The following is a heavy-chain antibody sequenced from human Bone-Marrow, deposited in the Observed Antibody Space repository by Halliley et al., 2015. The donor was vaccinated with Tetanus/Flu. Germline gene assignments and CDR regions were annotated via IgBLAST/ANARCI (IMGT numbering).Heavy chain of an antibody. Sequence: LEWVAVISYDGDYTSYLDSLEGRFTVSRDNSRNTVYLHINNLRTDDTATYYCARSLFTNYRFDRWGQGTLVTVSS. CDR3: ARSLFTNYRFDR. D-gene: IGHD4-4*01. CDR2: ISYDGDYT. J-gene: IGHJ4*02. V-gene: IGHV3-30*03.